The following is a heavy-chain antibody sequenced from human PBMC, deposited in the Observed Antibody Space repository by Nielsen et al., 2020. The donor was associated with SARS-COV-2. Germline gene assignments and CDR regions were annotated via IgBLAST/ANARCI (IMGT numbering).Heavy chain of an antibody. CDR2: ISAYNGNT. Sequence: ASVKVSCKASGYTFTSYGISWVRQAPGQGLEWMGWISAYNGNTNYAQKLQGRVTMTTDTSTSTAYMELRSLRSDDTAVYYCAGVGTIWQWLVRTYYFDYWGQGTLVTVSS. D-gene: IGHD6-19*01. J-gene: IGHJ4*02. CDR3: AGVGTIWQWLVRTYYFDY. V-gene: IGHV1-18*01. CDR1: GYTFTSYG.